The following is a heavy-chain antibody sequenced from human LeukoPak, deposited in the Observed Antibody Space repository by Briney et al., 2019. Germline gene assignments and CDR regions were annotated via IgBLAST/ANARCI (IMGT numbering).Heavy chain of an antibody. CDR2: VSLSGSA. J-gene: IGHJ3*02. CDR1: GGSFSAFC. CDR3: ATREDYSDTSGTSYDALDI. V-gene: IGHV4-34*01. D-gene: IGHD3-22*01. Sequence: SETLSLTCTVSGGSFSAFCWRWIRHPPGKGMGWVGDVSLSGSAATNPSLNSPVTVSAYPSKPQFSLKLTSVTAADTAVYYCATREDYSDTSGTSYDALDIWGQGTMVTVSS.